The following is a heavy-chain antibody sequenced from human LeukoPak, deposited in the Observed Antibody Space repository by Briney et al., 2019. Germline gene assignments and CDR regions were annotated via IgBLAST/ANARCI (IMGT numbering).Heavy chain of an antibody. J-gene: IGHJ5*02. V-gene: IGHV3-15*01. Sequence: GGSLRLSCAASGFTLSNAYMSWVRQAPGKGLEWVGRIKNKTNGVPTDYAAPVNGRFTISRDDSKNTLYLQMNSLKTEDTAVYYCTTTIVGVTTWFDPWGQGTLVTVSS. CDR2: IKNKTNGVPT. CDR3: TTTIVGVTTWFDP. D-gene: IGHD1-26*01. CDR1: GFTLSNAY.